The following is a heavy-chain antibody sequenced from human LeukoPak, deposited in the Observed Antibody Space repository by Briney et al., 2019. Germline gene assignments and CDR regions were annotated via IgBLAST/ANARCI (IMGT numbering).Heavy chain of an antibody. CDR1: GFTFSSYA. CDR2: ISGSGGST. CDR3: ARSLDSQTTSPLL. Sequence: GGSLRLSCAASGFTFSSYAMSWVRQAPGKGLEWVSAISGSGGSTYYADSVKGRFTISRDNSKNTLYLQMNSLRAEDTAVYYCARSLDSQTTSPLLWGQGTLVTVSS. J-gene: IGHJ4*02. D-gene: IGHD2-2*01. V-gene: IGHV3-23*01.